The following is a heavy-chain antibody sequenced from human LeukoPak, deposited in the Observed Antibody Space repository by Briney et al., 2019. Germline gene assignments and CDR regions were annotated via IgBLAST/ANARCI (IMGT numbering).Heavy chain of an antibody. CDR2: IYYSGST. V-gene: IGHV4-39*01. D-gene: IGHD3-22*01. CDR1: GFTFSSYSMN. CDR3: ARHPIQYYYDSISINWFDP. J-gene: IGHJ5*02. Sequence: GSLRLSCAASGFTFSSYSMNWVRQAPGKGLEWIGSIYYSGSTYYNPSPKSRVTISVDTSKNQFSLKLSSVTAADTAVYYCARHPIQYYYDSISINWFDPWGQGTLVTVSS.